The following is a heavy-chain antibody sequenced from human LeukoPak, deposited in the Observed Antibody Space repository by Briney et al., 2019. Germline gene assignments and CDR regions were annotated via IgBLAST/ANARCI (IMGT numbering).Heavy chain of an antibody. D-gene: IGHD3-9*01. Sequence: SETLSLTCTVSGGSISSYYWSWIRQPPGKGLEWIGYIYYSGSTNYNPSLKSRVTISVDTSKNQFSLKLSSVTAADTAVYYCARQSYYDILTGYWHGAFDIWGQGTMVTVSS. CDR3: ARQSYYDILTGYWHGAFDI. CDR2: IYYSGST. J-gene: IGHJ3*02. CDR1: GGSISSYY. V-gene: IGHV4-59*08.